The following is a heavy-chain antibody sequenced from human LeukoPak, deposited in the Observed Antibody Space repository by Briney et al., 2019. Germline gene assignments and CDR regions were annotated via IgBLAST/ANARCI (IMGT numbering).Heavy chain of an antibody. J-gene: IGHJ4*02. D-gene: IGHD3-10*01. CDR3: ASSPIITMVRGVIQPPHY. V-gene: IGHV4-4*07. Sequence: PSETLSLTCTVSGGSISSYYWSWIRQPAGKGLKWIGRIYTSGSTNYNPSLKSRVTMSVDTSKNQFSLKLSSVTAADTAVYYCASSPIITMVRGVIQPPHYWGQGTLVTVSS. CDR2: IYTSGST. CDR1: GGSISSYY.